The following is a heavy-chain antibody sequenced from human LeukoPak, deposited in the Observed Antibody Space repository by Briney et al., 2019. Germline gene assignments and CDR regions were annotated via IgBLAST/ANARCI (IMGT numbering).Heavy chain of an antibody. CDR2: ISSSSNTI. Sequence: GGSLRLSCAASGFTFSSYNMNWVRQAPGKGPEWVSYISSSSNTIYYADSVKGRFTISRDNAKNALYLQMNSLRAEDTAVYYCAKDLHYGSADYWGQGTLVTVSS. J-gene: IGHJ4*02. CDR3: AKDLHYGSADY. V-gene: IGHV3-48*04. CDR1: GFTFSSYN. D-gene: IGHD3-10*01.